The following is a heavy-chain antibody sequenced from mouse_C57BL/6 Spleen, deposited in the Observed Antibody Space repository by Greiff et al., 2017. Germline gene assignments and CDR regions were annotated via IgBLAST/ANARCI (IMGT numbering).Heavy chain of an antibody. D-gene: IGHD1-1*01. J-gene: IGHJ1*03. CDR2: IDPETGGT. CDR3: TRRAIYGSSYGYFDV. CDR1: GYTFTDYE. V-gene: IGHV1-15*01. Sequence: QVQLKQSGAELVRPGASVTLSCKASGYTFTDYEMHWVKQTPVHGLEWIGAIDPETGGTAYNQKFKGKAILTADKSSSTAYMELRSLTSEDSAVYYCTRRAIYGSSYGYFDVWGTGTTVTVSS.